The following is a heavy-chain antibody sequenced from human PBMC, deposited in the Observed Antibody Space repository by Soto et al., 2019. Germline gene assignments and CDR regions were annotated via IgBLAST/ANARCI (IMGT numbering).Heavy chain of an antibody. D-gene: IGHD2-15*01. V-gene: IGHV4-30-4*01. J-gene: IGHJ4*02. CDR3: ARGIVVVVAAAQHPPGY. Sequence: PSETLSLTCTVSGGSISSGDYYWSWIRQPPGKGLEWIGYIYYSGSTYYNPSLKSRVTISVDTSKNQFSLKLSSVTAADTAVYYCARGIVVVVAAAQHPPGYWGQGTLVTVSS. CDR2: IYYSGST. CDR1: GGSISSGDYY.